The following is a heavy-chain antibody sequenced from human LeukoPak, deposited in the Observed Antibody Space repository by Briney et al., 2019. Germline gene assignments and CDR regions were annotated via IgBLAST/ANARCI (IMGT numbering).Heavy chain of an antibody. CDR1: GYTFTTYW. Sequence: GESLKISCKGSGYTFTTYWIGWVRQMPGKGLEWMGIIYPGDSDTRYSPSFQGQVTISADKSITTAYLLWSSLKASDTAMYYCARVMTTLTGFDFWGQGTLVTVSS. CDR3: ARVMTTLTGFDF. V-gene: IGHV5-51*01. CDR2: IYPGDSDT. D-gene: IGHD2/OR15-2a*01. J-gene: IGHJ4*02.